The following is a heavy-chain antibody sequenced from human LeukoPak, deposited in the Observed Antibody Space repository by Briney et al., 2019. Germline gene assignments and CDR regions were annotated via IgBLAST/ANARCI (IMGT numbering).Heavy chain of an antibody. D-gene: IGHD3-16*01. V-gene: IGHV5-51*01. CDR2: IYPGDSDA. CDR3: ARSANQGGVWV. Sequence: GESLKISCKGSGYMFTNYWIGWVRQMPGKGLEWMGIIYPGDSDARYSPSFQGQVTFSADKSISTAYLQWSSLKASDTAMYYCARSANQGGVWVWGQGTLVTVSS. CDR1: GYMFTNYW. J-gene: IGHJ4*02.